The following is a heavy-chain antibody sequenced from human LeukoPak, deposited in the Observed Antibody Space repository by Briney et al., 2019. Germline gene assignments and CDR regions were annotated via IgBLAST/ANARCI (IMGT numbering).Heavy chain of an antibody. D-gene: IGHD1-7*01. Sequence: PGGSLRLSCSASGFTFSSYWMSWVRQTTGKGLECVAKIREDGNEKFYVDPVKGRFTISRDNAKNSLYLQMNSLRAEDTAVYYCARCAGTPQYYYYYYYMDVWGKGTTVTVSS. CDR2: IREDGNEK. CDR1: GFTFSSYW. V-gene: IGHV3-7*01. CDR3: ARCAGTPQYYYYYYYMDV. J-gene: IGHJ6*03.